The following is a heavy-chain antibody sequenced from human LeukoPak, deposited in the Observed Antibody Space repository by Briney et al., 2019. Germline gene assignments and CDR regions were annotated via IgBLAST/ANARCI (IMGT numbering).Heavy chain of an antibody. D-gene: IGHD3-10*01. J-gene: IGHJ3*02. CDR1: GGSISSGGYS. V-gene: IGHV4-30-2*01. Sequence: PSETLSLTCAVSGGSISSGGYSWSWIRQPPGKGLEWIGYIYHSGSTYYNPSLKSRVTISVDRSKNQFSLKLSSVTAADTAVYYCARADVGFGEPEGAFDIWGQGTMVTVSS. CDR3: ARADVGFGEPEGAFDI. CDR2: IYHSGST.